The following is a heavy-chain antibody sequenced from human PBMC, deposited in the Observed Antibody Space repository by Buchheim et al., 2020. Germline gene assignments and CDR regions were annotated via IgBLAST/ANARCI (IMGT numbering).Heavy chain of an antibody. D-gene: IGHD1-26*01. CDR1: GCKFTSYW. CDR3: ARQDSGAYGY. Sequence: EVQLVQSGAEVKKPGESLKMSCKASGCKFTSYWIAWVRQMPGKGLEWMGIIYPGDSDTAYSPSFRGQVTFSVDTSITTAYLHLSSLKTADTAMYYGARQDSGAYGYWGQGAL. V-gene: IGHV5-51*01. J-gene: IGHJ4*02. CDR2: IYPGDSDT.